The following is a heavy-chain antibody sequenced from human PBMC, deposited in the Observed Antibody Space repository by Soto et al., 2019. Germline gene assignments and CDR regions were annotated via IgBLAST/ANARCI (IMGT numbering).Heavy chain of an antibody. V-gene: IGHV3-23*01. CDR3: AKDFRSPSAAALDYYGMDV. D-gene: IGHD6-13*01. CDR1: GFTFSSYA. Sequence: PGVSLRLSCAASGFTFSSYAMSWVRQAPGKGLEWVSAISGSGGSTYYADSVKGRFTISRDNSKNTLYLQMNSLRAEDTAVYYCAKDFRSPSAAALDYYGMDVWGQGTTVTVS. J-gene: IGHJ6*02. CDR2: ISGSGGST.